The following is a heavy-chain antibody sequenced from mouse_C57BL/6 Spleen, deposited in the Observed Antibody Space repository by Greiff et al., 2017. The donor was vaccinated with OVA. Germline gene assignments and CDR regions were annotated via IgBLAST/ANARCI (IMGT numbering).Heavy chain of an antibody. J-gene: IGHJ4*01. CDR2: IYPGSGST. V-gene: IGHV1-55*01. Sequence: QVQLKQPGAELVKPGASVKMSCKASGYTFTSYWITWVKQRPGQGLEWIGDIYPGSGSTNYNEKFKSKATLTVDTSSSTAYMQLSSLTSEDSAVYYGAPYGSSHYYAMDYWGQGTSVTVSS. CDR1: GYTFTSYW. CDR3: APYGSSHYYAMDY. D-gene: IGHD1-1*01.